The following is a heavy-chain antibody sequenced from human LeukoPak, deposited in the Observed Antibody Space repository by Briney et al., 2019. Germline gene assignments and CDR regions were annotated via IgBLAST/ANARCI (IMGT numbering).Heavy chain of an antibody. CDR2: ILHSGST. V-gene: IGHV4-4*02. D-gene: IGHD3-3*01. CDR3: ARIRSLESTYYDFRSGLHTGSAFDI. CDR1: GGSISSRNW. J-gene: IGHJ3*02. Sequence: SGTLSLTCAVSGGSISSRNWWSWVRQPPGKGLEWIGEILHSGSTNYNPSLKSRVTISVDTSKNQFSLKLSSVTAADTAMYYCARIRSLESTYYDFRSGLHTGSAFDIWGQGTMVTVSS.